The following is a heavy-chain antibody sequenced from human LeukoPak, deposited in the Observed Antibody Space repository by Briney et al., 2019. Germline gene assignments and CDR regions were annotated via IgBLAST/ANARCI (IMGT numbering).Heavy chain of an antibody. Sequence: PSETLSLTCTVSGASISSYYWSWIRQPPGKGLEWIGYIYYSGSTNYNPSLKSRVTISVGTSKNQFSLKLSSVTAADTAVYYCARPVGHDAFDIWGQGTMVTVSS. CDR1: GASISSYY. V-gene: IGHV4-59*08. CDR3: ARPVGHDAFDI. CDR2: IYYSGST. J-gene: IGHJ3*02.